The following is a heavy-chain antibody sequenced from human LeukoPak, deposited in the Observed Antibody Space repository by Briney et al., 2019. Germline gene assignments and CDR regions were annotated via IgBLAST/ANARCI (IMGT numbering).Heavy chain of an antibody. J-gene: IGHJ5*02. CDR2: IYHSGST. CDR3: ASTNCSTARCSGANWFDP. V-gene: IGHV4-38-2*01. D-gene: IGHD2-2*01. CDR1: GYSISSGYY. Sequence: PSETLSLTCAVSGYSISSGYYWGWIRQPPGKGLEWIGSIYHSGSTYYNPSLKSRVTISVDTSKNQFSLRLSSVTAADTAVYYCASTNCSTARCSGANWFDPWGQGTLVTVSS.